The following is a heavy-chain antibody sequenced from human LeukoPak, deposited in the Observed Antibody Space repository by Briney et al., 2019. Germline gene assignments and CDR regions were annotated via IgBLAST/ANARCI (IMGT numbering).Heavy chain of an antibody. CDR3: AKDPDYYGSGSIDY. Sequence: GGSLRLSCAASGFTFDDYGMNWVRQAPGKGLEWVSAISGSGGSTYYADSVKGRFTISRDNSKNTLYLQMNSLRAEVTAVYYCAKDPDYYGSGSIDYWGQGTLVTVSS. CDR2: ISGSGGST. V-gene: IGHV3-23*01. D-gene: IGHD3-10*01. J-gene: IGHJ4*02. CDR1: GFTFDDYG.